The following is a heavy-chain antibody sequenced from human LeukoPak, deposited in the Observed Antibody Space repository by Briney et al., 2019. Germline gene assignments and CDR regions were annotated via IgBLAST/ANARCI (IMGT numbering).Heavy chain of an antibody. CDR3: AKDLSPTLAAASWFDY. CDR2: ISWNSGSI. CDR1: GFTFDDYA. D-gene: IGHD6-13*01. Sequence: GRSLRLSCAASGFTFDDYAMHWVRQAPGKGLEWVSGISWNSGSIGYADSVKGRFTISRDNAENSLYLQMNSLRAEDTALYYCAKDLSPTLAAASWFDYWGQGTLVTVSS. J-gene: IGHJ4*02. V-gene: IGHV3-9*01.